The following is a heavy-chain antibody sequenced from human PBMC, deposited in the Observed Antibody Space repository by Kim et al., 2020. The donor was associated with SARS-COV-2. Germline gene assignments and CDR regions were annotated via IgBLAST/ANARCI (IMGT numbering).Heavy chain of an antibody. CDR3: VKDTDSTPMWYGMDV. J-gene: IGHJ6*02. D-gene: IGHD3-22*01. CDR1: GFTFSSYA. CDR2: ISSNGGST. V-gene: IGHV3-64D*06. Sequence: GGSLRLSCSASGFTFSSYAMHWVRQAPGKGLEYVSAISSNGGSTYYADSVKGRFTISRDNSKNTLYLQMSSLRAEDTAVYYCVKDTDSTPMWYGMDVWGQGTTVTVSS.